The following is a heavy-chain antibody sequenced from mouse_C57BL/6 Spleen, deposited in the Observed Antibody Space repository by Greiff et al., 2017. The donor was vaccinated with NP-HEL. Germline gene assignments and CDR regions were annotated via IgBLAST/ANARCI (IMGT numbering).Heavy chain of an antibody. Sequence: VQLQQSGPELVKPGASVKISCKASGYAFSSSWMNWVKQRPGKGLEWIGRIYPGDGDTNYNGKFKGKAKLTADKSSSTAYMQLSSLTSEDSAVYCCAREPRGAWGQGTLVTVSA. J-gene: IGHJ3*01. CDR3: AREPRGA. D-gene: IGHD3-1*01. CDR1: GYAFSSSW. CDR2: IYPGDGDT. V-gene: IGHV1-82*01.